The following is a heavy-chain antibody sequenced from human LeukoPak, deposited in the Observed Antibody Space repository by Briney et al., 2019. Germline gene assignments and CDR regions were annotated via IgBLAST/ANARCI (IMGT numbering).Heavy chain of an antibody. D-gene: IGHD3-3*01. CDR1: GGSISQSNYY. CDR3: ARPMTGYYDFWSACDY. CDR2: IHYSGST. Sequence: SETLSLTCTVSGGSISQSNYYWGWIRQPPGKGLEWIGSIHYSGSTYYNPSLKSRATISVDTSKNQFSLKLSSVTAADTAVFYCARPMTGYYDFWSACDYWGQGTLVTVSS. J-gene: IGHJ4*02. V-gene: IGHV4-39*01.